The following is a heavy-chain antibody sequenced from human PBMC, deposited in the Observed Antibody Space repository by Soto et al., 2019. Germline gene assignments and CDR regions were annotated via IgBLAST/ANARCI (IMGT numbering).Heavy chain of an antibody. CDR3: ARVLGWYSSGWYWFDP. J-gene: IGHJ5*02. CDR1: GYTFTSYG. CDR2: ISAYNGNT. Sequence: ASVKVSCKASGYTFTSYGISWVRQAPGQGLEWMGWISAYNGNTNYAQKLQGRVTMTTDTSTSTAYMELRSLRSDGTAVYYCARVLGWYSSGWYWFDPWGQGTLVTVSS. D-gene: IGHD6-19*01. V-gene: IGHV1-18*04.